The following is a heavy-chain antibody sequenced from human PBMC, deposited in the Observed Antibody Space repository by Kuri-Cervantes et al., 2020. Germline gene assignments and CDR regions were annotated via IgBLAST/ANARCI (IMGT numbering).Heavy chain of an antibody. Sequence: GESLKISCAASGFTFSDYYMSWIRQAPGKGLEWVSYISSSGSTIYYADSVKGRFTISRDNSKSTLYLQMNSLRAEDTAVYYCARDPALRFLEWLLQTQLVEEGYYGMDVWGQGTTVTVSS. J-gene: IGHJ6*02. D-gene: IGHD3-3*01. CDR2: ISSSGSTI. V-gene: IGHV3-11*04. CDR1: GFTFSDYY. CDR3: ARDPALRFLEWLLQTQLVEEGYYGMDV.